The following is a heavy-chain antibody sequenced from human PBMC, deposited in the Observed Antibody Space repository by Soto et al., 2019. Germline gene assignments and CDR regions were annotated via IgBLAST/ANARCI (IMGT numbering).Heavy chain of an antibody. V-gene: IGHV4-34*01. D-gene: IGHD3-10*01. J-gene: IGHJ4*02. CDR2: INHSGST. CDR1: GGSFSGYY. CDR3: ARGRRVRGELSSIDY. Sequence: SETLSLTCAVYGGSFSGYYWSWIRQPPGKGLEWIGEINHSGSTNYNPSLKSRVTISIDTSKNQFSLKLSSVTAADTAVYYCARGRRVRGELSSIDYWGQGTLVTVSS.